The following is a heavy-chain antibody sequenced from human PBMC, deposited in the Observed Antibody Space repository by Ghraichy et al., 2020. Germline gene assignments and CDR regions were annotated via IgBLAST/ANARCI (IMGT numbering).Heavy chain of an antibody. Sequence: SETLSLTCAVYGGSFSGYYWSWIRQPPGKGLEWIGEINHSGSTNYNPSLKSRVTISVDTSKNQFSLKLSSVTAADTAVYYCARGRTLAVPAAPPSYYYYYGMDVWGQGTTVTVSS. V-gene: IGHV4-34*01. J-gene: IGHJ6*02. CDR3: ARGRTLAVPAAPPSYYYYYGMDV. CDR2: INHSGST. D-gene: IGHD2-2*01. CDR1: GGSFSGYY.